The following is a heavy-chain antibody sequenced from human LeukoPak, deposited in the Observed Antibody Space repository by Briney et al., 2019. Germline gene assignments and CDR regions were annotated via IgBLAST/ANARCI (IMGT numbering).Heavy chain of an antibody. J-gene: IGHJ4*02. CDR1: GGSISSSSYY. D-gene: IGHD6-19*01. CDR2: IYYSGST. V-gene: IGHV4-39*01. Sequence: SETLSLTCTVSGGSISSSSYYWGWIRQPPGKGLEWIGSIYYSGSTYYNPSLKSRVTISVDTSKNQFSLKLSSVTAADTAVYYGELRTYGQWLDRVEFEYWGQGTLVTVSS. CDR3: ELRTYGQWLDRVEFEY.